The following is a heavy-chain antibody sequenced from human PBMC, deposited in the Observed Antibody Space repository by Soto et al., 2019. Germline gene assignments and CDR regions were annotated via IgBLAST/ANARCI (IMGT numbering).Heavy chain of an antibody. CDR2: INAGNGNT. V-gene: IGHV1-3*05. D-gene: IGHD6-19*01. CDR1: GYTFTSYA. Sequence: QVQLVQSGAEEKKPGASVKVSCKASGYTFTSYAMHWVRQAPGQRLEWMGWINAGNGNTKYSQKFQGRVTITRDTSASTAYMELSSLRSEDTAVYFCARAVAVPADFDYWGQGSLVTVSS. J-gene: IGHJ4*02. CDR3: ARAVAVPADFDY.